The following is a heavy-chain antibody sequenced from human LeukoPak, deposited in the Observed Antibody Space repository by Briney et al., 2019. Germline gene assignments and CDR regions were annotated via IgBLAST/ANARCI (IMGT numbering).Heavy chain of an antibody. CDR2: INHSGST. J-gene: IGHJ4*02. V-gene: IGHV4-34*01. D-gene: IGHD1-1*01. CDR3: ARVLERTGVNYFDY. Sequence: SETLSLTCAVYGGSFSGYYRSWIRQPPGKGLEWIGEINHSGSTNYNPSLKSRVTISVDTSKNQFSLKLNSVTAADAAVYYCARVLERTGVNYFDYWDQGILVTVSS. CDR1: GGSFSGYY.